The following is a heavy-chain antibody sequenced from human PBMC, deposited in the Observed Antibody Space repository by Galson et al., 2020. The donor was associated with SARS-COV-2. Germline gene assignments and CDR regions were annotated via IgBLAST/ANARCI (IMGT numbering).Heavy chain of an antibody. J-gene: IGHJ6*02. CDR3: AREAGAPPAKDIVVVPAAIGTDYYYYGMDV. Sequence: ASETLSLTCAVSGGSISSSNWWSWVRQPPGKGLEWIGEIYHSGSTNYNPSLKSRVTISVDKSKNQFSLKLSSVTAADTAVYYCAREAGAPPAKDIVVVPAAIGTDYYYYGMDVWGQGTTVTVSS. V-gene: IGHV4-4*02. CDR1: GGSISSSNW. CDR2: IYHSGST. D-gene: IGHD2-2*01.